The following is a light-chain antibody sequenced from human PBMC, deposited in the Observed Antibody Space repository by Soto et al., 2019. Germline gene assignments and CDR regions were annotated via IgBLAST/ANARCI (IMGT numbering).Light chain of an antibody. Sequence: QSVLTQPPSASGSPGQSVTISCTGTSSDVGGYNYVSWYQQHPGKAPKLMIYEVSKRPSGVPDRFSGSKSANTASLTVSGLQAEDDADYYCSSYGGSNDFVFGTGTKVTVL. V-gene: IGLV2-8*01. J-gene: IGLJ1*01. CDR3: SSYGGSNDFV. CDR2: EVS. CDR1: SSDVGGYNY.